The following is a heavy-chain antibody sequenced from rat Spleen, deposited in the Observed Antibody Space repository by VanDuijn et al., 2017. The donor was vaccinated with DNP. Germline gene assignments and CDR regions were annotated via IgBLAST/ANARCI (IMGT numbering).Heavy chain of an antibody. CDR2: MSSGST. CDR1: GFSLTRYT. V-gene: IGHV2-6*01. J-gene: IGHJ2*01. D-gene: IGHD1-4*01. Sequence: QVQLKESGPGLVQPSQTLSLTCTVSGFSLTRYTVSWVRQPPGKGLEWIAAMSSGSTYYNSVLKSRLSITRDTSKSQVFLEMNSLQTEDTAFYLCTGVDSYPGLPFEYWGQGVMVTVSS. CDR3: TGVDSYPGLPFEY.